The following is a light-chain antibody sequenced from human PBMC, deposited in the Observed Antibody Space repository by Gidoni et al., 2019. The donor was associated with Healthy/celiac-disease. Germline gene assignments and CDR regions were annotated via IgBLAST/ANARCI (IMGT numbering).Light chain of an antibody. V-gene: IGKV3-20*01. CDR2: GAS. Sequence: IVLTPSPGTLSLSPGERATLSCRASQSVSSSYLAWYQQKPDQAPRLLIYGASSRATGIPDRFSGSGSGTDFTLTISRLEPEDFAVYYCQQYGSSPGTFGQGTKVEIK. CDR1: QSVSSSY. J-gene: IGKJ1*01. CDR3: QQYGSSPGT.